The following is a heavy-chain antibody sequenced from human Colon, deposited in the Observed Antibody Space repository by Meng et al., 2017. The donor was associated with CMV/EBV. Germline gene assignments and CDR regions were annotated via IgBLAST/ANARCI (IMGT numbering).Heavy chain of an antibody. D-gene: IGHD1-26*01. CDR3: AIIPTGSYYPYYSGRGV. J-gene: IGHJ6*02. V-gene: IGHV4-34*01. Sequence: SETLSLTCAVYGESFSSYYWSWFRQPPGKGLEWIGELNHSGITNYNPSLERRVTISVDTTKNQFSLKLTSVTAADTGLYYCAIIPTGSYYPYYSGRGVWGQGTAVTVSS. CDR2: LNHSGIT. CDR1: GESFSSYY.